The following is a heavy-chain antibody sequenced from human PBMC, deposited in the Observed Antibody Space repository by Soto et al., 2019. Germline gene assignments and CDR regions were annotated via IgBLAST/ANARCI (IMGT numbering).Heavy chain of an antibody. D-gene: IGHD2-21*02. CDR2: LHNSGSI. Sequence: QVQLQQSGPGLVNPSETLSLICSVSGGSISSAYYHWTWIPQSPGKGLEWIGYLHNSGSILYNPSLKSRVTISVDTSKNQFSLHLSSVTAAATAVYFCAREDDGGDSLDVWGQGTTVTVSS. J-gene: IGHJ6*01. V-gene: IGHV4-30-4*08. CDR3: AREDDGGDSLDV. CDR1: GGSISSAYYH.